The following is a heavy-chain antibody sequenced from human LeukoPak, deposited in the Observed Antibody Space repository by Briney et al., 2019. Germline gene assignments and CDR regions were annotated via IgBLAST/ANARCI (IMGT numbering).Heavy chain of an antibody. CDR1: GFPFIEYS. D-gene: IGHD1-1*01. CDR2: IGIDSGNT. J-gene: IGHJ4*02. V-gene: IGHV3-48*01. CDR3: ARDHNYAFDN. Sequence: GGPLRLSCTASGFPFIEYSMNWVRQAPGKGLEWISYIGIDSGNTKYADSVRGRFTISADKAKNSLYLQMNSLRVEDTAVYYCARDHNYAFDNWGQGTLVSVAS.